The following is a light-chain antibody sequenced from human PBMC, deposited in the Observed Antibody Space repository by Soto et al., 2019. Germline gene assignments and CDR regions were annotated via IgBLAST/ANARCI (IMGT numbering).Light chain of an antibody. J-gene: IGLJ1*01. CDR1: SSNTGAGYD. CDR2: INI. Sequence: QSVLTQPPSVSGAPGQRVTISCTGSSSNTGAGYDVHWYQQLPGTAPKLLIFININRPSGVPDRFSGSKSGTSASLAITGLRAEDEVDYYCQSYDSSLSGYVFGTGTKVTVL. CDR3: QSYDSSLSGYV. V-gene: IGLV1-40*01.